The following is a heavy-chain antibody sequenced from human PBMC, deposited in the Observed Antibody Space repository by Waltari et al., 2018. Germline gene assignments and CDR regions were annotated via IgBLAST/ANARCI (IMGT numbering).Heavy chain of an antibody. CDR2: IFHSGTT. J-gene: IGHJ6*02. CDR1: GGSISTTNW. D-gene: IGHD3-3*01. V-gene: IGHV4-4*02. CDR3: VIMGRFGVLKTYIMDL. Sequence: QVQLQQSGPGLVKPSGTLSLTCAVSGGSISTTNWWSLVRQPPGKGLEWIGEIFHSGTTKNNPSLQRRVTMSLDQSKNRFSLNLTAVTAADTAVYYCVIMGRFGVLKTYIMDLWGQGTTVTVSS.